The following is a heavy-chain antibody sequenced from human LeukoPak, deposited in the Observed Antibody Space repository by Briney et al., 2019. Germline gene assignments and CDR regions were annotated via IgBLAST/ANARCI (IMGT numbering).Heavy chain of an antibody. V-gene: IGHV3-7*01. Sequence: GGSLRLSCVASGFSFRNYWMSWVRQAPGKGLEWVANIKEDGSKKNHLDSVKGRFTISRDNAENSLYLQMNSLRVEDTAVYYCARAPTVLVGYCSSSSCQADYWGQGTLVTVSS. D-gene: IGHD2-2*01. CDR2: IKEDGSKK. CDR1: GFSFRNYW. J-gene: IGHJ4*02. CDR3: ARAPTVLVGYCSSSSCQADY.